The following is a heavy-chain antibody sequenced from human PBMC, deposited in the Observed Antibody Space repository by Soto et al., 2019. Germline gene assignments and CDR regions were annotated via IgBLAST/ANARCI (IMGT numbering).Heavy chain of an antibody. CDR1: GDSLSSNSAT. CDR2: TYYRSKWYY. J-gene: IGHJ3*02. Sequence: SQTLSLTCAISGDSLSSNSATWNWIRQSPSGGLEWLGRTYYRSKWYYDYAVSVKSRITINPDTSKNQFSLQLNSVTPEDTAVYYCARDPCSGGSCYSDAFDIWGQGTMVTVSS. V-gene: IGHV6-1*01. CDR3: ARDPCSGGSCYSDAFDI. D-gene: IGHD2-15*01.